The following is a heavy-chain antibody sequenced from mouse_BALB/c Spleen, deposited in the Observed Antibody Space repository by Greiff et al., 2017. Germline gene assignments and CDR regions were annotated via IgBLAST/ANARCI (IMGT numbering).Heavy chain of an antibody. CDR2: IDTSDSYT. Sequence: QVQLKQPGAELVMPGASVKMSCKASGYTFTDYWMHWVKQRPGQGLEWIGAIDTSDSYTSYNQKFKGKATLTVDESSSTAYMQLSSLTSEDSAVYYCARGDGSSYVYAMDYWGQGTSVTVSS. D-gene: IGHD1-1*01. CDR1: GYTFTDYW. J-gene: IGHJ4*01. CDR3: ARGDGSSYVYAMDY. V-gene: IGHV1-69*01.